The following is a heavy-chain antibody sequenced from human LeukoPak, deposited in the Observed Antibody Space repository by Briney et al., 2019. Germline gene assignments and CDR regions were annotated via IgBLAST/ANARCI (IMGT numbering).Heavy chain of an antibody. V-gene: IGHV5-51*01. CDR3: ARTLGYYDSSGYRRGWYFDY. J-gene: IGHJ4*02. CDR1: GYSITSYW. CDR2: IYPGDSDT. D-gene: IGHD3-22*01. Sequence: GESLKISCKGSGYSITSYWIGWVRQMPGKGLEWMGIIYPGDSDTRYSPSFQGQVTISADKSISTAYLQWSSLKASDTAMYYCARTLGYYDSSGYRRGWYFDYWGQGTLVTVSS.